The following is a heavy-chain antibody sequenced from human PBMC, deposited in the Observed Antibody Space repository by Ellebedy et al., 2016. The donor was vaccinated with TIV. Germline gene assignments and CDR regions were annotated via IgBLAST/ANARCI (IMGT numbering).Heavy chain of an antibody. Sequence: SETLSLTXTVSGGSISSGSYYWSWIRQPAGKGLEWIGRIYRSGSTNYNLSLKSRVTMSVDTSKNQFSLKLSSLTAADTAVYFCARAVLSSGDYDYYSYYYMDVWGKGTTVTVSS. J-gene: IGHJ6*03. CDR2: IYRSGST. V-gene: IGHV4-61*02. CDR1: GGSISSGSYY. CDR3: ARAVLSSGDYDYYSYYYMDV. D-gene: IGHD3-22*01.